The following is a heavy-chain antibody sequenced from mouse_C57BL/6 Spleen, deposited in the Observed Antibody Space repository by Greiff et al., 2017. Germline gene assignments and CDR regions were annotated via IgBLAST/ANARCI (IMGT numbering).Heavy chain of an antibody. CDR2: IYPGDGDT. V-gene: IGHV1-80*01. Sequence: QVQLQQSGAELVKPGASVKISCKASGYAFSSYWMNWVKQRPGKGLEWIGQIYPGDGDTNYNGKFKGKATLTADKSSSTAYMQLSSLTSEDSAVYFCARGRDYDVFDYWGQGTTLTVSS. D-gene: IGHD2-4*01. CDR3: ARGRDYDVFDY. J-gene: IGHJ2*01. CDR1: GYAFSSYW.